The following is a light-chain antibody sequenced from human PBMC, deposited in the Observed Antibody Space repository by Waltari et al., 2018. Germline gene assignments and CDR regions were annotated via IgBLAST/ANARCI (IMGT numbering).Light chain of an antibody. J-gene: IGKJ5*01. V-gene: IGKV1-13*02. Sequence: AIQLTQSPSSLSASGGDRVTITCRASQGISSALAWYQQKPGKAPKLLLYDASSLASGVPSRFSGRGSGTDFTLTISSLQPEDFATYYCQQFNSYSITFGQGTRLEIK. CDR3: QQFNSYSIT. CDR1: QGISSA. CDR2: DAS.